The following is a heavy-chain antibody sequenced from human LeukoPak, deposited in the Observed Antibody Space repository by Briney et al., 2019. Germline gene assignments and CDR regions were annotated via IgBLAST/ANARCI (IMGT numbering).Heavy chain of an antibody. CDR2: ISTSGTGSYT. Sequence: QAGGSLRLSCTASGLTFTNYAMNWVRHTPGKGLEWVSSISTSGTGSYTNYADSVKGRFTISRDNSKNTLYLQMNSLRADDTAVYYCAREGTTIFGVVINYFDYWGQGTLVTVSS. CDR3: AREGTTIFGVVINYFDY. V-gene: IGHV3-23*01. CDR1: GLTFTNYA. J-gene: IGHJ4*02. D-gene: IGHD3-3*01.